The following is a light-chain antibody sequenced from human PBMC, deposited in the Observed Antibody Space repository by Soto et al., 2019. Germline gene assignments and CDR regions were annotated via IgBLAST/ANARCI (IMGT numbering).Light chain of an antibody. CDR2: DVS. CDR3: SSYTTSRTVV. CDR1: SSDIGAYHY. Sequence: QSVLTQPASVSGFPGQSITISCTGTSSDIGAYHYVSWYQRHPGKAPNLMIYDVSNRPSGISDRFSGSKSGNTASLTISGLQVEDERDYYCSSYTTSRTVVLGGGTKLTVL. J-gene: IGLJ2*01. V-gene: IGLV2-14*03.